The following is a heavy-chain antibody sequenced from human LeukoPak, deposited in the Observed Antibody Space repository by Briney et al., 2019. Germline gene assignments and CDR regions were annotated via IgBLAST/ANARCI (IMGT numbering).Heavy chain of an antibody. CDR1: GYTFTGYY. CDR3: ARSLLTMVRGGPYNWFDP. CDR2: INPNSGGT. J-gene: IGHJ5*02. Sequence: ASVKVSCKASGYTFTGYYMHWVRQAPGRGLEWMGRINPNSGGTNYAQKFQGRVTMTRDTSISTAYMELSRLRSDDTAVYYCARSLLTMVRGGPYNWFDPWGQGTLVTVSS. V-gene: IGHV1-2*06. D-gene: IGHD3-10*01.